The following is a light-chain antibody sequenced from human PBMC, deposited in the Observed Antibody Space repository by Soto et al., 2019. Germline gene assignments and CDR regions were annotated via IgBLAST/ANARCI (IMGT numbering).Light chain of an antibody. J-gene: IGKJ1*01. CDR1: QSITSN. V-gene: IGKV3-15*01. Sequence: EIVMTQSTATLSVSPGERATLSCRASQSITSNVAWYQQKPGQAPRLLIYGASTRATGIPARFSGSGSGTEFTLTISSLQSEDFAVYYCQQYNNWPPWTFGQGTKVEVK. CDR3: QQYNNWPPWT. CDR2: GAS.